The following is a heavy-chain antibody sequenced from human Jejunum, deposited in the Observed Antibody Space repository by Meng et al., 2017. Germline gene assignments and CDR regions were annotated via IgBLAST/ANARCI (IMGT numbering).Heavy chain of an antibody. CDR2: INHSGST. CDR3: ARYGGSGSYWHFDP. D-gene: IGHD3-10*01. V-gene: IGHV4-34*01. Sequence: QVPLQQWGAGLLKPSETLSLTFAVYGGSFSGYYWTWIRQPPGKGLEWIGEINHSGSTNYNPSLKSRVTMSIDTSKIQFSLKLSSVTAADAAVYYCARYGGSGSYWHFDPWGRGTLVTSPQ. CDR1: GGSFSGYY. J-gene: IGHJ2*01.